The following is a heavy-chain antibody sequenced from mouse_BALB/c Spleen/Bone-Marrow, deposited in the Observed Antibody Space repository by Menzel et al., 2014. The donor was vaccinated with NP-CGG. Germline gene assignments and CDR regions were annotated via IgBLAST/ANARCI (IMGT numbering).Heavy chain of an antibody. V-gene: IGHV1-31*01. CDR3: ESRGEYFDV. Sequence: VQLQQSGPELVKPGASVKISCKASGCSFTGYYMHWVKQSHGNSLDWIGYIYLYNGVSSYNQKFKGKATLTVDKSSSTAYMELRSLTSDDSAAYYCESRGEYFDVWGAGTTVTVSS. CDR1: GCSFTGYY. CDR2: IYLYNGVS. J-gene: IGHJ1*01.